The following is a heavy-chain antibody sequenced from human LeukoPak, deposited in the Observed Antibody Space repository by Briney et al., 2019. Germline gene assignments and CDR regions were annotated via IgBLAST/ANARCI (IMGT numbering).Heavy chain of an antibody. Sequence: SETLSLTCTVSGGSISSSSYYWGWIGQPPGKGLEWIGIVYYSGSTYYNPSLKSRVTISVDTSKNQFSLKLSSVTAADTAVYYCARGLLTVVTPGYYYYYGMDVWGQGTTVTVSS. CDR3: ARGLLTVVTPGYYYYYGMDV. J-gene: IGHJ6*02. CDR1: GGSISSSSYY. D-gene: IGHD4-23*01. CDR2: VYYSGST. V-gene: IGHV4-39*07.